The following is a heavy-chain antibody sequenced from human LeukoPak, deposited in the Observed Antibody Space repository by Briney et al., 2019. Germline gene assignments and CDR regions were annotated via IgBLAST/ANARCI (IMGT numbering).Heavy chain of an antibody. Sequence: SETLSLTCTVSGGSISSSSYYWRWIRQPPGKGLEWIGTIYYSGSTSYNPSLKSRAAISVDTSKNQFSLNLSSVTAADTAVYYCARRAEMAGFFDYWGQGTLVTVSS. V-gene: IGHV4-39*01. CDR2: IYYSGST. CDR3: ARRAEMAGFFDY. J-gene: IGHJ4*02. CDR1: GGSISSSSYY. D-gene: IGHD5-24*01.